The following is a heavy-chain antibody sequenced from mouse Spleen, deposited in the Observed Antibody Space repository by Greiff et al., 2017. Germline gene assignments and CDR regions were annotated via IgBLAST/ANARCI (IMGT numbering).Heavy chain of an antibody. CDR2: IDPSDSYT. CDR1: GYTFTSYW. J-gene: IGHJ2*01. V-gene: IGHV1-59*01. Sequence: QVQLKQPGAELVRPGTSVKLSCKASGYTFTSYWMHWVKQRPGQGLEWIGVIDPSDSYTNYNQKFKGKATLTVDTSSSTAYMQLSSLTSEDSAVYYCARGYYGDYWGQGTTLTVSS. CDR3: ARGYYGDY.